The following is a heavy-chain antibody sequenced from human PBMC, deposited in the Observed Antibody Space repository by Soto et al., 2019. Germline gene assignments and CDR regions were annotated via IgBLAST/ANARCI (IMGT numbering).Heavy chain of an antibody. Sequence: EMQKLESGGGLVQPGGSLRLSCAASGLTFSAYPMSWVRQAPGKGLEWVSSISGSGDRTYYADSVKGRFTISRDNSKNTLYLQMNSLRVEDTAVYFCPFGWGGGHEGYWGQGTLVTVSS. CDR1: GLTFSAYP. V-gene: IGHV3-23*01. J-gene: IGHJ4*02. D-gene: IGHD5-12*01. CDR3: PFGWGGGHEGY. CDR2: ISGSGDRT.